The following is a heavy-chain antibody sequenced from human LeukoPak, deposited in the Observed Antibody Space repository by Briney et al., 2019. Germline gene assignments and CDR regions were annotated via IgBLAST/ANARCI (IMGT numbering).Heavy chain of an antibody. CDR2: IYYSGST. CDR1: GGSVSSGSYY. J-gene: IGHJ4*02. V-gene: IGHV4-61*01. D-gene: IGHD5-12*01. Sequence: SETLSLTCIVSGGSVSSGSYYWNWIRQPPGKGLEWIGYIYYSGSTNYNPSLKSRVTISADTSKNQFSLKLSSVTAADTAVYYCARGDRRGGYDKTFDYWGQGTLVTVSS. CDR3: ARGDRRGGYDKTFDY.